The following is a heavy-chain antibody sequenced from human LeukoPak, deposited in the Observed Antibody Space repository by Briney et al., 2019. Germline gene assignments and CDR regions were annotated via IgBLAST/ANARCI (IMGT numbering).Heavy chain of an antibody. CDR2: VHYSGST. J-gene: IGHJ4*02. Sequence: PSETLSLTRTVSRGSITSDYWSSIRQPPGTGLEWIGYVHYSGSTNYNPSLNSRVTISMDMSKNQFSLKLSSVTAADTAVYYCARSPGVIYGYGYFDCWGQGSLVTLCS. CDR3: ARSPGVIYGYGYFDC. D-gene: IGHD5-18*01. CDR1: RGSITSDY. V-gene: IGHV4-59*01.